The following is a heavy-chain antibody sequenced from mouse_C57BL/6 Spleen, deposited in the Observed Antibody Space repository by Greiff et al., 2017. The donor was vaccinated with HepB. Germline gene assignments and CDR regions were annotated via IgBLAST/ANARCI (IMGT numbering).Heavy chain of an antibody. Sequence: QVQLQQSGAELVKPGASVKLSCKASGYTFTEYTIHWVKQRSGQGLEWIGWFYPGSGSIKYNEKFKDKATLTADKSSSTVYMELSRLTSEDSAVYFCARHGQGRSHYSNSHWYFDVWGTGTTVTVSS. V-gene: IGHV1-62-2*01. D-gene: IGHD2-5*01. CDR1: GYTFTEYT. CDR3: ARHGQGRSHYSNSHWYFDV. J-gene: IGHJ1*03. CDR2: FYPGSGSI.